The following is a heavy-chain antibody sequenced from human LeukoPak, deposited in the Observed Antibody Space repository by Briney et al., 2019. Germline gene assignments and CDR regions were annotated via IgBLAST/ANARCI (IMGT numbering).Heavy chain of an antibody. CDR1: GGTFSSYA. D-gene: IGHD3-16*01. J-gene: IGHJ4*02. Sequence: SVKVSCKASGGTFSSYAISWVRQAPGQGLEWMGGIIPIFGTANYAQKFQGRVTVTADESTSTAYMELSSLRSEDTAVYYCARNWGSPTRALRYYFDYWGQGTLVTVPS. CDR2: IIPIFGTA. CDR3: ARNWGSPTRALRYYFDY. V-gene: IGHV1-69*13.